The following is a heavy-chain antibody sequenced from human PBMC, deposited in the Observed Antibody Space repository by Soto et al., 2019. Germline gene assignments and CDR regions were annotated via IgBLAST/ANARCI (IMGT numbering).Heavy chain of an antibody. V-gene: IGHV3-7*04. Sequence: EVQLVESGGGLVQPGGSLRLSCAASGFTFNNYWMTWVRQAPGKGLEWVANIKQDGGETYYVDSVERRFTISRDNAKSSVYLQMNSLRVEDTSVYYCARELGYCSSSSCWSDDWGQGTLVTVSS. D-gene: IGHD2-2*01. CDR1: GFTFNNYW. CDR2: IKQDGGET. J-gene: IGHJ4*02. CDR3: ARELGYCSSSSCWSDD.